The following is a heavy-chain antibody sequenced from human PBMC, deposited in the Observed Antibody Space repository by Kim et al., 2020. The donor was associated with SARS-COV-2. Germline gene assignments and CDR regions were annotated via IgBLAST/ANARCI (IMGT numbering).Heavy chain of an antibody. CDR1: GGSISSSNW. Sequence: SETLSLTCAVSGGSISSSNWWSWVRQPPGKGLEWIGEIYHSGSTNYNPSLKSRVTISVDKSKNQFSLKLSSVTAADTAVYYCARLYGDYGFMGLKVFVPTLYEFDPWGQGTLVTVSS. CDR2: IYHSGST. V-gene: IGHV4-4*02. D-gene: IGHD4-17*01. CDR3: ARLYGDYGFMGLKVFVPTLYEFDP. J-gene: IGHJ5*02.